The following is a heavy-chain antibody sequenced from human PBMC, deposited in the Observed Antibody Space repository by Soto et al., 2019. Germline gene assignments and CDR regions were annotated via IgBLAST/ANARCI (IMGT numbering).Heavy chain of an antibody. CDR2: IYDSGST. CDR3: ARDLTYGGNSIDY. CDR1: GGSVSSGSYY. D-gene: IGHD4-17*01. V-gene: IGHV4-61*01. Sequence: PSETLSLTCTVSGGSVSSGSYYWTWIRQPPWKGLEWIGYIYDSGSTNYNPSLKSRLTMSVDTSKNQFSLKLTSVTAADTAVYYCARDLTYGGNSIDYWGQGTLVTVSS. J-gene: IGHJ4*02.